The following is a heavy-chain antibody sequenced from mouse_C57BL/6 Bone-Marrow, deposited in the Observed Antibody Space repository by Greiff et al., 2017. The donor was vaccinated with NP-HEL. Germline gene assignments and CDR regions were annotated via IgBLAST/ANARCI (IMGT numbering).Heavy chain of an antibody. J-gene: IGHJ4*01. Sequence: EVKLQESGPELVKPGDSVKISCKASGYSFTGYFMNWVMQSHGKSLEWIGRINPYNGDTFYNQKFKGKATLTVDKSSSTAHMELRSLTSEDSAVYYCARRHYGNAMDYWGQGTSVTVSS. CDR2: INPYNGDT. CDR3: ARRHYGNAMDY. V-gene: IGHV1-20*01. CDR1: GYSFTGYF. D-gene: IGHD1-1*01.